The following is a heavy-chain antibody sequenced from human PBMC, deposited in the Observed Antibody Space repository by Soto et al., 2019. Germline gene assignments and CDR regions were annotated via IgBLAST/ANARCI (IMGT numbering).Heavy chain of an antibody. Sequence: LRLSCAASGFTFTRYTMNWVRQAPGKGLEWVSSISSTTNYIYYGDSMKGRFTISRDNAKNSLYLEMNSLRAEDTAVYYCARESEDLTSNFDYWGQGTLVTVSS. CDR3: ARESEDLTSNFDY. CDR2: ISSTTNYI. CDR1: GFTFTRYT. J-gene: IGHJ4*02. V-gene: IGHV3-21*06.